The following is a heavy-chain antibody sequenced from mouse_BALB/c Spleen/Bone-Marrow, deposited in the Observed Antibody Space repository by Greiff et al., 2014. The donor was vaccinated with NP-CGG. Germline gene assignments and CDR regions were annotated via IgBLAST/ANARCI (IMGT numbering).Heavy chain of an antibody. Sequence: LVESGPQLVRPGTSVKISCKASGYSFTSYWMHWVKQRPGQGLEWIGMIDPSDSETRLNQKFKDKATLTVDKSSSTAYMQLSSPTSEDSAVYYCANPYGYLFDYRGQGTTLTVSS. CDR1: GYSFTSYW. J-gene: IGHJ2*01. V-gene: IGHV1S127*01. CDR3: ANPYGYLFDY. D-gene: IGHD2-2*01. CDR2: IDPSDSET.